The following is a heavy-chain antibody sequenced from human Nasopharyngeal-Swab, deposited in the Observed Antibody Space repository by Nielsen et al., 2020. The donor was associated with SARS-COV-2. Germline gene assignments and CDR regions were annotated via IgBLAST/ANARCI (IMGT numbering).Heavy chain of an antibody. Sequence: GESLKISCAASGFTFSSYGMHWVRQAPGKGLEWVAVIWYDGSNKYYTDSVKGRLTISRDNSKNTLYLQMNSLRAEDTAVYYCARDRGTYNGSYYYYYYGMDVWGQGTTVTVSS. CDR1: GFTFSSYG. CDR2: IWYDGSNK. J-gene: IGHJ6*02. CDR3: ARDRGTYNGSYYYYYYGMDV. D-gene: IGHD1-26*01. V-gene: IGHV3-33*01.